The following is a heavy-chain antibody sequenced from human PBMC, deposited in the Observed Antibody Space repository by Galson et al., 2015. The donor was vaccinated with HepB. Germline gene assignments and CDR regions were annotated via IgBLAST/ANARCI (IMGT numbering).Heavy chain of an antibody. Sequence: PALVKPTQTLTLTCTFSGFPLSTSGMCVSWIRQPPGKALEWLALIDWDDDKYYSTSLETRLTISKDTSKNQVVLTMTNMDPVDTATYYCARSYGGNSKGMDVWGQGTTVTVSS. CDR1: GFPLSTSGMC. CDR2: IDWDDDK. CDR3: ARSYGGNSKGMDV. D-gene: IGHD4-23*01. J-gene: IGHJ6*02. V-gene: IGHV2-70*01.